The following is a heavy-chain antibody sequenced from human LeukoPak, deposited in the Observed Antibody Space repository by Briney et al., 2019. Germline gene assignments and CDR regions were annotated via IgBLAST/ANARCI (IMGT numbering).Heavy chain of an antibody. CDR1: GFTFSGSA. D-gene: IGHD6-19*01. Sequence: GGSLRLSCAASGFTFSGSAMHWVRQASGKGLEWVGCIRSKANSYATAYAASVKGRFTISRDDSKNTAYLQMNSLKTEDTAVYSCTSRVAANPFNYWGQGALVTVSS. J-gene: IGHJ4*02. CDR3: TSRVAANPFNY. V-gene: IGHV3-73*01. CDR2: IRSKANSYAT.